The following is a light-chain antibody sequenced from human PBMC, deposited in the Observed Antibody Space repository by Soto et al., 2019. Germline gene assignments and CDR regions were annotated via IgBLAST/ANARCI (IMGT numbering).Light chain of an antibody. CDR3: QQYNSLWT. CDR2: KAS. V-gene: IGKV1-5*03. Sequence: DSQMTQYPATLSASLGDRVTITCRASQSISSWLAWYQQKPGKAPKLLIYKASSLESGVPSRFSGSGSGTEFTLTISSLQPDDFATYYRQQYNSLWTFGQGTKVDI. CDR1: QSISSW. J-gene: IGKJ1*01.